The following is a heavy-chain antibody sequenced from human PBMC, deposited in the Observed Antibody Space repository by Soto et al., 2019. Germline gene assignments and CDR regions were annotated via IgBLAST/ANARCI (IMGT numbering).Heavy chain of an antibody. CDR3: ARIRGYWYGLDV. CDR2: ITGTGGNT. V-gene: IGHV3-23*01. CDR1: GLPLSTYG. J-gene: IGHJ6*02. Sequence: EVQLLASGGGLVQPGGSLRLSCAASGLPLSTYGMTWVRQAPGTGLEWVSAITGTGGNTYYVDSVKGRFTSSRANSKNMLYMQLTSLRVEATAVYYCARIRGYWYGLDVWGPGTTVTVSS.